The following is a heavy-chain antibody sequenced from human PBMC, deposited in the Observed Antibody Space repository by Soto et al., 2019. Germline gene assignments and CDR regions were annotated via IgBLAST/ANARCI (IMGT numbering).Heavy chain of an antibody. Sequence: SETLSLPCTVSGGSISSGGYYWSWIRQHPGKGLEWIGYIYYSGSTYYNPSLKSRVTISVDTSKNQFSLKLSSVTAADTAVYYCARDQRGSSSSWYEDYYYYYGMDVWGQGTTVTVSS. V-gene: IGHV4-31*03. CDR1: GGSISSGGYY. CDR2: IYYSGST. CDR3: ARDQRGSSSSWYEDYYYYYGMDV. J-gene: IGHJ6*02. D-gene: IGHD6-13*01.